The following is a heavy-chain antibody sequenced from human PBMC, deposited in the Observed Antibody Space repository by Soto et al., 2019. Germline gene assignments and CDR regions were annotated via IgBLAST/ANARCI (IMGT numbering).Heavy chain of an antibody. CDR2: INPNSGGT. CDR1: GYTFTGYY. J-gene: IGHJ1*01. Sequence: ASVKVSCKASGYTFTGYYMHWVRQAPGQGLEWMGWINPNSGGTNYAQKFQGRVTMTRDTSISTAYMELSRLRSDDTAVYYCARKTPRAPPLYDFCGQGTLATVS. D-gene: IGHD3-16*01. CDR3: ARKTPRAPPLYDF. V-gene: IGHV1-2*02.